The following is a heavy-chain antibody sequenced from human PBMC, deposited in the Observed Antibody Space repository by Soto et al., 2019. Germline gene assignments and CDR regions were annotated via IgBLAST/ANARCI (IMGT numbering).Heavy chain of an antibody. V-gene: IGHV3-11*06. Sequence: PGGSLRLSCAASGFTFSDHYMSWIRQAPGKGLEWIAYISASGSYTNYADAVKGRFTISRDNAKNSLYLQMNSLRDEDTAVYYCARERGGGIGAQYYNGMDVWGQGTTVTVSS. J-gene: IGHJ6*02. CDR1: GFTFSDHY. CDR3: ARERGGGIGAQYYNGMDV. CDR2: ISASGSYT. D-gene: IGHD3-10*01.